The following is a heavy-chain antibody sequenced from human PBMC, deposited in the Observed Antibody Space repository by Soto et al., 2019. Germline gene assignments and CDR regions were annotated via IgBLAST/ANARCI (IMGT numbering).Heavy chain of an antibody. Sequence: DSVKGRFTISRDNSKNTLYLQMNSLRAEDTAVYYCAKDLIPAVAGARLVDDWGQGTLGMVAS. J-gene: IGHJ4*02. CDR3: AKDLIPAVAGARLVDD. D-gene: IGHD6-19*01. V-gene: IGHV3-30*02.